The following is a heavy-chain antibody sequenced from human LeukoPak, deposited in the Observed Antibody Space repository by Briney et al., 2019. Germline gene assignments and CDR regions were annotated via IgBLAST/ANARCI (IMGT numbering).Heavy chain of an antibody. CDR1: GFTFSTYS. V-gene: IGHV3-21*01. D-gene: IGHD2-15*01. Sequence: GGSLRLSCVGSGFTFSTYSIKWVRQAPGKGLEWVSHIGGSGSFVYYADSVKGRFTISRDNSKNTLYVQMNSLRAEDTAVYYCARDAAGPFDYWGQGTLVTVSS. CDR2: IGGSGSFV. CDR3: ARDAAGPFDY. J-gene: IGHJ4*02.